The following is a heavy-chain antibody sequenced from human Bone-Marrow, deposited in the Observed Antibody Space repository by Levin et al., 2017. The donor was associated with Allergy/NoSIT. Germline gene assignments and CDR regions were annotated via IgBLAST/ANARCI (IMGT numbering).Heavy chain of an antibody. D-gene: IGHD5-12*01. J-gene: IGHJ4*02. CDR1: GYSFPSNW. V-gene: IGHV5-10-1*01. CDR3: VRQGHSYYFDY. CDR2: IDPIDSYT. Sequence: GGSLRLSCQASGYSFPSNWITWVRQTPGKGLEWMGRIDPIDSYTHYSPSFQGHVTISADKATNTVYLQWRNLRPSDTAMYYCVRQGHSYYFDYWGQGTLVTVSA.